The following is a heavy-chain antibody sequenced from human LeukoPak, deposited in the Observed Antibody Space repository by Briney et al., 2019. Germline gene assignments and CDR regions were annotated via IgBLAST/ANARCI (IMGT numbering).Heavy chain of an antibody. CDR1: GFTFSSYW. J-gene: IGHJ6*02. Sequence: GGSLRLSCAASGFTFSSYWMSWVRQAPGKGLEWVANIKQDGSEKYYVDSVKGRFTISRDNAKNSLYLQMNSLRAEDTAVYYCACMGGYTRYYYYYGMDVWGQGTTVTVSS. D-gene: IGHD5-12*01. V-gene: IGHV3-7*01. CDR3: ACMGGYTRYYYYYGMDV. CDR2: IKQDGSEK.